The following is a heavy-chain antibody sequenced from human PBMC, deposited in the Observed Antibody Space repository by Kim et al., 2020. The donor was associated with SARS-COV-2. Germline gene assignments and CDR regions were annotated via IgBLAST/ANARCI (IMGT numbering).Heavy chain of an antibody. V-gene: IGHV1-18*04. D-gene: IGHD4-17*01. CDR3: ARGAYGDVSFDY. Sequence: ASVKVSCKACGYMFTSYGFSWVRQAPGQGLEWLGWISARDGNTKYGQKVQGRVIMTTDTSTNTAYMELWSLRSDETAMYYCARGAYGDVSFDYWGQGTLV. CDR1: GYMFTSYG. CDR2: ISARDGNT. J-gene: IGHJ4*02.